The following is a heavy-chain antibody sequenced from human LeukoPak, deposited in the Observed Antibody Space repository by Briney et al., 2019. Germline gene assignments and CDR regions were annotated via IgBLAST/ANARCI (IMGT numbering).Heavy chain of an antibody. Sequence: ASVKVSCKASGYTFTNYGINRVRQAPGQGLEWMGWINVYNGNTNYARNLQGRVTMTTDTSTSTVYMELWGLRSDDTAVYYCARVRNTGYDYYYYGMDVWGQGTTVTVSS. V-gene: IGHV1-18*01. CDR3: ARVRNTGYDYYYYGMDV. D-gene: IGHD5-12*01. J-gene: IGHJ6*02. CDR2: INVYNGNT. CDR1: GYTFTNYG.